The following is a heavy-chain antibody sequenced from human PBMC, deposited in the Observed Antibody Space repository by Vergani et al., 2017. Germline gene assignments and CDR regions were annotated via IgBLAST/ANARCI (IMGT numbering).Heavy chain of an antibody. D-gene: IGHD2-2*02. CDR2: IIPIFGTA. CDR1: GGTFSSYA. Sequence: QVQLVQSGAEVKKPGSSVKVSCKASGGTFSSYAISWVRQAPGQGLEWMGGIIPIFGTANYAQKFQGRVTITADESTSTAYMELSSLRSEDTAVYYCARDXRGDVVVPAAIPLYYYYGMDVWGQGTTVTVSS. CDR3: ARDXRGDVVVPAAIPLYYYYGMDV. V-gene: IGHV1-69*01. J-gene: IGHJ6*02.